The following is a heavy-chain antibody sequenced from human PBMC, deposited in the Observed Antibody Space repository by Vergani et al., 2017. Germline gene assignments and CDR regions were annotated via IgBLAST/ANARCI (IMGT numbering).Heavy chain of an antibody. D-gene: IGHD4-17*01. V-gene: IGHV3-64D*06. J-gene: IGHJ4*02. CDR3: VKGSDYGDYGDGY. Sequence: EVQLVESGGGLVQPGGSLRLSCSASGFTFSSYAMHWVRQAPGKGLEYVSAISSNGGSTYYADSVKGRFTISRDNSKNTLYLQMSSLRAEDTAVYYCVKGSDYGDYGDGYWGQGTLVTVSS. CDR1: GFTFSSYA. CDR2: ISSNGGST.